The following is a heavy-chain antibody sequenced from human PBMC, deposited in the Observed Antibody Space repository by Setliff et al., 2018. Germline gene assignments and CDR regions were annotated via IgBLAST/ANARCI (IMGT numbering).Heavy chain of an antibody. V-gene: IGHV4-4*08. CDR1: GGSISSSY. CDR2: FYHSGSM. CDR3: ARGVSSVSWTPRY. J-gene: IGHJ4*02. D-gene: IGHD6-19*01. Sequence: PSETLSLTCTVSGGSISSSYWSWIRQPPGKGLEWIGYFYHSGSMNYSPSLKGRVTISVDMSKNQFSLKLSSVIAADTAVYYCARGVSSVSWTPRYWGRGILVTVSS.